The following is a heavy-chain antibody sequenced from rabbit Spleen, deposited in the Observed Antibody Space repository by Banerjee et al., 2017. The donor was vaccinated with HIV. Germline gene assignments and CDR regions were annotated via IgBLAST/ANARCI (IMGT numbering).Heavy chain of an antibody. Sequence: QSLEESGGGLVKPGASLTLTCTASGVSFSNNHYMCWVRQAPGKGLEWIACIEGGSSAFSYFASGAKGRFTISKTSSTTVTLQMTSRTAADTATYFCARDSGSSVSSYGMDLWGPGTLVTVS. J-gene: IGHJ6*01. V-gene: IGHV1S40*01. CDR3: ARDSGSSVSSYGMDL. D-gene: IGHD8-1*01. CDR1: GVSFSNNHY. CDR2: IEGGSSAFS.